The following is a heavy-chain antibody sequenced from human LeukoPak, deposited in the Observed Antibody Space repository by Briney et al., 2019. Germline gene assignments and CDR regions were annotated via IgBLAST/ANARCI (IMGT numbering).Heavy chain of an antibody. CDR2: ISYIGST. Sequence: SETLSLTCAVSTDSLSSHYWTWNRQPPGKGLEWIGYISYIGSTNYNPSLKSRVTISIDTSKNQFSLKLSSVTAADTAVYYCARDLVTVTKGFDIWGQGTMVSVSS. CDR3: ARDLVTVTKGFDI. J-gene: IGHJ3*02. V-gene: IGHV4-59*11. D-gene: IGHD4-17*01. CDR1: TDSLSSHY.